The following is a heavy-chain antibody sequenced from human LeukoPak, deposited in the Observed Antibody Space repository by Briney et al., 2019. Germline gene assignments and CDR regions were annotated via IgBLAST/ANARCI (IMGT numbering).Heavy chain of an antibody. CDR2: INSDGSST. CDR1: GFTFSSHD. V-gene: IGHV3-74*01. CDR3: TRDWTARSNAFDI. Sequence: PGGSLRLSCAASGFTFSSHDMHWVRQAPGKGLVWVSRINSDGSSTNYADSVKGRFTISRDNAKNTLFLQMNSLRAEDTAVYYCTRDWTARSNAFDIWGQGTMVTVSS. D-gene: IGHD3/OR15-3a*01. J-gene: IGHJ3*02.